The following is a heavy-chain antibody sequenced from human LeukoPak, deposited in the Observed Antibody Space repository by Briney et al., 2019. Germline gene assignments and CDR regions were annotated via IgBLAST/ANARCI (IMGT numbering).Heavy chain of an antibody. CDR3: AKDITDSVSRVAFDI. Sequence: GGSLRLSCAASGFTFDDYAMHWVRQAPGKGLEWVSGISWNSGSIGYADSVKGRFTISRDNAKNSLYLQMNSLRAEDTALYYCAKDITDSVSRVAFDIWGQGTMVTVSS. CDR2: ISWNSGSI. V-gene: IGHV3-9*01. CDR1: GFTFDDYA. D-gene: IGHD2-15*01. J-gene: IGHJ3*02.